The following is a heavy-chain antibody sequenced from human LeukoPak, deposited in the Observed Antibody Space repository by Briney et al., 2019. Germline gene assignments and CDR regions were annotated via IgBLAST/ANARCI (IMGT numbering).Heavy chain of an antibody. V-gene: IGHV3-64*02. CDR2: INYKGGTT. Sequence: PGGSLRLSCAASGFTLSSFSMHWVRQSPGRGLEYVSAINYKGGTTYYADSVKGRFTISRDNSKNSLYLQMNSLRADDTAVYYCARVEKKLIVGSTNHWFDPWGQGTLVTVSS. J-gene: IGHJ5*02. CDR1: GFTLSSFS. D-gene: IGHD1-26*01. CDR3: ARVEKKLIVGSTNHWFDP.